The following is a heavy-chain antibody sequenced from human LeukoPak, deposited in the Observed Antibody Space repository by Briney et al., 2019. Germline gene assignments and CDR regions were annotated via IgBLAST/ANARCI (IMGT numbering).Heavy chain of an antibody. CDR3: AREYCTNGVCYGPDY. CDR2: ISTYNGNT. V-gene: IGHV1-18*01. Sequence: ASVKVSCKASGYTFTTYGISWVRQAPGQGLEWMGWISTYNGNTNYAQKLQGRVTMTTDTSTSTAYMELRSLRSDDTAVYYCAREYCTNGVCYGPDYWGQGTPVTVSS. CDR1: GYTFTTYG. J-gene: IGHJ4*02. D-gene: IGHD2-8*01.